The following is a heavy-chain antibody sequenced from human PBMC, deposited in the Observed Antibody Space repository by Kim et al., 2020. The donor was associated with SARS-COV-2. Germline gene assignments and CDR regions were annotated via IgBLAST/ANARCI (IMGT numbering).Heavy chain of an antibody. V-gene: IGHV3-33*01. CDR3: ARGHWGLAFDI. J-gene: IGHJ3*02. CDR2: K. D-gene: IGHD7-27*01. Sequence: KCYADSVKGRFTISRDNSKNTLYLQMNSLRAEDTAVYYCARGHWGLAFDIWGQGTMVTVSS.